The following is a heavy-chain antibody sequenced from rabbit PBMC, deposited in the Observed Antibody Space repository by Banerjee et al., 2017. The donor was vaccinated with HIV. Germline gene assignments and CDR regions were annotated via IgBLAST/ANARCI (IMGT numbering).Heavy chain of an antibody. CDR3: ARDIEANASSDGYYIDYFNL. J-gene: IGHJ4*01. V-gene: IGHV1S45*01. CDR1: GIDFSGYYY. CDR2: IYGGSSGST. D-gene: IGHD1-1*01. Sequence: QQQLEESGGGLVKPGGTLTLTCKASGIDFSGYYYMCWVRQAPGKGLEWIACIYGGSSGSTYYGSWAKGRFIISKTSSTTVTLQMTSLTAADTATYFCARDIEANASSDGYYIDYFNLWGPGTLVTVS.